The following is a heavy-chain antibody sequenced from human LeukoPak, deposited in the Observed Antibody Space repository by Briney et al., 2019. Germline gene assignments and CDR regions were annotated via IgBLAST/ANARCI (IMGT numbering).Heavy chain of an antibody. CDR1: GFTFSSCT. V-gene: IGHV3-23*01. CDR2: ISNSGGST. D-gene: IGHD4-17*01. Sequence: GGSLRLSCAASGFTFSSCTMTWVRQAPGKGLEWVSAISNSGGSTYYADSVKGRFTISRDNSKNTLYLQMNSLRAEDTAIYYCARRDYGDFSWGQGTLVTVSS. J-gene: IGHJ5*02. CDR3: ARRDYGDFS.